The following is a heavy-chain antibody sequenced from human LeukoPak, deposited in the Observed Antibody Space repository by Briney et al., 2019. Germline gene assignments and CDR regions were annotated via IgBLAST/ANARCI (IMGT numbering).Heavy chain of an antibody. D-gene: IGHD3-3*01. V-gene: IGHV4-61*02. J-gene: IGHJ4*02. CDR2: IYATGPT. Sequence: SQTLSFTCTVSGDSISSGSYYWSWIRQPAGKGLEWIGRIYATGPTNYNPSLKSRVTISVDTSKNQFSRNLSSVTAADTAVYYCARSYYFWSGYTFEYWGQGTLVTVSS. CDR1: GDSISSGSYY. CDR3: ARSYYFWSGYTFEY.